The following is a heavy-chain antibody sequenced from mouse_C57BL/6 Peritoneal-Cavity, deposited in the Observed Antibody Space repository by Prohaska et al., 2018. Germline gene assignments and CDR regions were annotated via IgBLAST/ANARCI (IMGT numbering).Heavy chain of an antibody. D-gene: IGHD3-2*02. V-gene: IGHV1-55*01. CDR1: GYTFTSYW. Sequence: SVKMSCKASGYTFTSYWINWVKQRPGQGLEWIGGIYPGSGSTNNNEKFKSKAKLTVDTSSSTAYMQLSSLTSEDSAVYYCANQAYFDYWGQGTTLTVSS. CDR2: IYPGSGST. CDR3: ANQAYFDY. J-gene: IGHJ2*01.